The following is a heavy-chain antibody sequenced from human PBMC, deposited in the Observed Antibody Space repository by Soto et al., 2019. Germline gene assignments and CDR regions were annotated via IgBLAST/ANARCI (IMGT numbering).Heavy chain of an antibody. J-gene: IGHJ6*02. V-gene: IGHV3-23*01. Sequence: GGSLRLSCAASGFTFSSYAMSWVRQAPGKGLEWVSAISGSGGSTYYADSVKGRFTISRDNSKNTLYLQMNSLRAEDTAVYYCAKAGGGNSRVLWSYYYYGMDVWGQGTTVTVSS. CDR1: GFTFSSYA. CDR3: AKAGGGNSRVLWSYYYYGMDV. CDR2: ISGSGGST. D-gene: IGHD2-21*02.